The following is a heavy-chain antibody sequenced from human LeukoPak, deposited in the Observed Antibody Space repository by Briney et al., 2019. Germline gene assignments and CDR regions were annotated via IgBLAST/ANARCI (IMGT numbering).Heavy chain of an antibody. CDR3: VGYFDWLLADY. Sequence: PGGSLRLSCAASGFTVSSNYMSWVRQAPGKGLEWVSVTYSGGSTYYADSVKGRFTISRDNSKNTLYLQMNSLRAEDTAVYYCVGYFDWLLADYWGQGTLVTVSS. D-gene: IGHD3-9*01. CDR2: TYSGGST. CDR1: GFTVSSNY. J-gene: IGHJ4*02. V-gene: IGHV3-66*02.